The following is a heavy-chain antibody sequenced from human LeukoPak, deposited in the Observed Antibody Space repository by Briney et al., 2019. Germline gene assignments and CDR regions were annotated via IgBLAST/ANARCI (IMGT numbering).Heavy chain of an antibody. CDR3: ARDESYYYGSGGQRY. Sequence: GASVRVSCRASGYTFTGYYMHCVRHAPGQGLEWRGWIKANSGGKNYAQKFQGRVTMTRDTSISTAYMELSRLKSDDTAVYYCARDESYYYGSGGQRYWGQGTLVTVSS. CDR1: GYTFTGYY. V-gene: IGHV1-2*02. D-gene: IGHD3-10*01. CDR2: IKANSGGK. J-gene: IGHJ4*02.